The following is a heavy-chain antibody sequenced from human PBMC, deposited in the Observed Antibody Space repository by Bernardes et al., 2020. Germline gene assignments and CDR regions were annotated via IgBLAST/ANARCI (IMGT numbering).Heavy chain of an antibody. CDR2: VYYSGST. CDR1: GDSINSNY. J-gene: IGHJ6*02. Sequence: SETLSLTCAVSGDSINSNYWSWIRQPPGKGLEWIGCVYYSGSTNYNPSLKSRLTISLDTSKNQFSLKLTSVTAADTAVYYCARRCPYCSGTILGTLDVWGQGTTVTVSS. CDR3: ARRCPYCSGTILGTLDV. V-gene: IGHV4-59*08. D-gene: IGHD2-15*01.